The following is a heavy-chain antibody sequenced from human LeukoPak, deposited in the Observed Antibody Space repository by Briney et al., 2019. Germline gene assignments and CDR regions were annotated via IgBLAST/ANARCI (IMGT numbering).Heavy chain of an antibody. D-gene: IGHD3-3*01. V-gene: IGHV4-59*01. J-gene: IGHJ5*02. Sequence: SETLSLTCTVSGGSISSYYWSWIRQPPGKGLEWIGYLYDSGSTNYNPSLKSRVTISVDTSKNQFSLRLSSVTAADTAVYYCAREGDFWSGYWVGFDPWGQGTLVTVSS. CDR2: LYDSGST. CDR3: AREGDFWSGYWVGFDP. CDR1: GGSISSYY.